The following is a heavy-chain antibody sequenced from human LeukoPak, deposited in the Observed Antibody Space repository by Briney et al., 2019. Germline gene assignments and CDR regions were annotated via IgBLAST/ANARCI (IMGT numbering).Heavy chain of an antibody. D-gene: IGHD3-10*01. V-gene: IGHV3-30*02. CDR2: IRYDGSKK. CDR1: GFTFSRYG. J-gene: IGHJ4*02. Sequence: GGSLRLSCAACGFTFSRYGMHWVRQAPGKGLVWVAFIRYDGSKKYYAESVKGRFTISRDNSKNTLYLQINSLRAEDTAVFYCAKEGGSGSYMDWGQGTLVTVSS. CDR3: AKEGGSGSYMD.